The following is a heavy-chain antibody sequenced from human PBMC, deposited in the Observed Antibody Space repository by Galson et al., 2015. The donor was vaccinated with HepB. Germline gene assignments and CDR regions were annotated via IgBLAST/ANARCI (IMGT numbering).Heavy chain of an antibody. Sequence: SLRLSCAASGFTFSDYYMSWIRQAPGKGLEWVSYISGSGSYTNYGDSVKGRFTISRDNAKSSLYLQMDSLRHEDTAVYHCVKAPWPRGNYWGQGTLVIVSS. CDR3: VKAPWPRGNY. V-gene: IGHV3-11*06. CDR2: ISGSGSYT. CDR1: GFTFSDYY. J-gene: IGHJ4*02. D-gene: IGHD3-10*01.